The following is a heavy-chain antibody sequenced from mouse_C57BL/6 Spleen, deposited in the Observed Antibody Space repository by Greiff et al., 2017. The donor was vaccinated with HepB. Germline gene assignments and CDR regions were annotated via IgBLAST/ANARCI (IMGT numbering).Heavy chain of an antibody. V-gene: IGHV1-61*01. CDR3: ARYGYHRGFFAY. CDR2: IYPSDSET. D-gene: IGHD2-2*01. J-gene: IGHJ3*01. CDR1: GYTFTSYW. Sequence: VQLQQSGAELVRPGSSVKLSCKASGYTFTSYWMDWVKQRPGQGLEWIGNIYPSDSETHYNQKFKDKATLTVDKSSSTAYMQLSSLTSEDSAVYCCARYGYHRGFFAYWGQGTLVTVSA.